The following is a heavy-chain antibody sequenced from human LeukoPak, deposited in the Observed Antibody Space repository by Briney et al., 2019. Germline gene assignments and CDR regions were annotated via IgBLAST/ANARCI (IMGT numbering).Heavy chain of an antibody. CDR3: ARVPAANFWFDP. CDR2: IYYSGST. J-gene: IGHJ5*02. V-gene: IGHV4-59*01. Sequence: SETLSLTCTVSGGSISSYYWGWIRQPPGKGLEWIGYIYYSGSTNYNPSLKSRVTISVDTSKNQFSLKLSSVTAADTAVYYCARVPAANFWFDPWGQGTLVTVSS. D-gene: IGHD2-2*01. CDR1: GGSISSYY.